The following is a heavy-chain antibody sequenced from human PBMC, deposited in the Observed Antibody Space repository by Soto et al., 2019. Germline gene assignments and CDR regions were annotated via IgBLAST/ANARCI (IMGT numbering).Heavy chain of an antibody. CDR1: GFTFSSYA. D-gene: IGHD6-13*01. V-gene: IGHV3-30-3*01. Sequence: GGSLRLSCAASGFTFSSYAMHWVRQAPGKGLEWVAVISYDGSNKYYADSVKGRFTISRDNSKNTLYLQMNSLRAEDTAVYYCARPLNSSSWYSPPGLYYWGQGTLVTVSS. CDR2: ISYDGSNK. CDR3: ARPLNSSSWYSPPGLYY. J-gene: IGHJ4*02.